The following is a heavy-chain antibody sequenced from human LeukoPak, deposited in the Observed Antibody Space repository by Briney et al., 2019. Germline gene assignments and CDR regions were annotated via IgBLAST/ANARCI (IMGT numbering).Heavy chain of an antibody. CDR1: GYSFTTYW. V-gene: IGHV5-51*01. CDR2: IYPGDSDI. CDR3: ARLTDSSRLYYFEY. D-gene: IGHD6-13*01. Sequence: GESLKISCKGSGYSFTTYWIAWVRQMPGIGLEWMGIIYPGDSDIRYSPSFQGQVTISADKSISTAYLQWSSLKASDTAMYYCARLTDSSRLYYFEYWGQGTLVTVSS. J-gene: IGHJ4*02.